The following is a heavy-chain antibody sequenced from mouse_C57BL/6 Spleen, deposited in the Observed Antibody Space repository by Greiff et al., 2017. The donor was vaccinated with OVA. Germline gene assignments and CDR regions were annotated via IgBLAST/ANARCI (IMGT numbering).Heavy chain of an antibody. CDR1: GYTFTSYW. J-gene: IGHJ1*03. Sequence: VQLVQPGAELVMPGASVKLSCTASGYTFTSYWMHWVKQRPGQGLEWIGKIDPSDSYTNYTPKFKGKSTFTVDKSSSTAYMQLSSLTSEDSAVDYGARPYYSSYDWYFDVWGTGTTVTVSS. D-gene: IGHD2-5*01. CDR3: ARPYYSSYDWYFDV. CDR2: IDPSDSYT. V-gene: IGHV1-69*01.